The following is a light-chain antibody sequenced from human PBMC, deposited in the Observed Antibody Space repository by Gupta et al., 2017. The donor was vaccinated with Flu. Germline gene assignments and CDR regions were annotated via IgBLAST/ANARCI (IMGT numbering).Light chain of an antibody. CDR3: HQYNSYSPET. CDR1: QSINNW. J-gene: IGKJ2*01. CDR2: KAS. V-gene: IGKV1-5*03. Sequence: STLTASVGDRVTITCRASQSINNWLDWYQQKPGKAPKLLIYKASNLQSGAPSRFSGSGSGTEFSLTISSPQPDDFALYYCHQYNSYSPETFSQGTKLEIK.